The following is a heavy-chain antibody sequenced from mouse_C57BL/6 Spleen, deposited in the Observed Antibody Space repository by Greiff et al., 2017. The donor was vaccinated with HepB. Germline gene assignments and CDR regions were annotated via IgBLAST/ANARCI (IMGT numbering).Heavy chain of an antibody. CDR2: ISYDGSN. J-gene: IGHJ3*01. V-gene: IGHV3-6*01. CDR1: GYSITSGYY. CDR3: AREVAY. Sequence: QLQESGPGLVKPSQSLSLTCSVTGYSITSGYYWNWIRQFPGNKLEWMGYISYDGSNNYNPSLKNRISITRDTSKNQFFLKLNSVTTEDTATYYCAREVAYWGQGTLVTVSA.